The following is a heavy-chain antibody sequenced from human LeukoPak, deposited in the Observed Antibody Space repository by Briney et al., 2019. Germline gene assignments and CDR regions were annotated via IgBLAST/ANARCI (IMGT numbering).Heavy chain of an antibody. D-gene: IGHD6-19*01. J-gene: IGHJ4*02. V-gene: IGHV3-9*01. CDR1: GFTLDDYA. Sequence: GGSLRLSCAASGFTLDDYAMHWVRQAPGKGLEWVSGISWNSGSIGYADSVKGRFTISRDNAKNSLYLQMNSLRAEDTALYYCAKGADGGLVYFDYWGQGTLVTVSS. CDR2: ISWNSGSI. CDR3: AKGADGGLVYFDY.